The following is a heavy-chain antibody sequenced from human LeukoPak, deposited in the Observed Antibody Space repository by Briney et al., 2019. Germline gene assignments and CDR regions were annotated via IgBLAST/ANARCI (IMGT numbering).Heavy chain of an antibody. CDR2: MNPNSGNT. D-gene: IGHD3-10*01. Sequence: ASVKVSCKASGYTFTSYDINWVRQATGQGLEWMGWMNPNSGNTGYAQKFQGRVTMTRNTSISTAYMELSGLRSEDTAVYYCARGSRGGGFGELLRYLNYYYGMDVWGQGTTVTVSS. CDR3: ARGSRGGGFGELLRYLNYYYGMDV. CDR1: GYTFTSYD. J-gene: IGHJ6*02. V-gene: IGHV1-8*01.